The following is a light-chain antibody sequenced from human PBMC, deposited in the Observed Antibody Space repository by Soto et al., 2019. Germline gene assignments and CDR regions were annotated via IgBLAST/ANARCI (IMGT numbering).Light chain of an antibody. V-gene: IGKV3-15*01. CDR1: QSISSN. Sequence: EIVLTQSPGTLSVSPGERATLSCRASQSISSNLAWYQQKPGQAPRLLMFRTSSRATGFPARFSGSASGTEFTLTISSLQSEDFTVYYCQQYNKWPLTFGQGTKVDIK. CDR3: QQYNKWPLT. J-gene: IGKJ1*01. CDR2: RTS.